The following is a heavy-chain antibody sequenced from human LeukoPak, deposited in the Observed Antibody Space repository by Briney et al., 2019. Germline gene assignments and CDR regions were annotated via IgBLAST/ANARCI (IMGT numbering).Heavy chain of an antibody. CDR2: ISAYNGNT. V-gene: IGHV1-18*01. CDR1: GYTFTSYD. CDR3: ARVSRYQSSSWYGGSRDY. D-gene: IGHD6-13*01. J-gene: IGHJ4*02. Sequence: GASVKVSCKASGYTFTSYDINWVRQATGQGLEWMGWISAYNGNTNYAQKLQGRVTMTTDTSTSTAYMELRSLRSDDTAVYYCARVSRYQSSSWYGGSRDYWGQGTLVTVSS.